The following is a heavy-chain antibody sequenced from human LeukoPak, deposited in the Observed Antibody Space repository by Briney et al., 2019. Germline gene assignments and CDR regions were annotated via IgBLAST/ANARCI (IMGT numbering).Heavy chain of an antibody. V-gene: IGHV4-59*01. D-gene: IGHD2-15*01. Sequence: SETLSLTCTVSGGPISSYYWSWIRQPPGKGLEWIGYIYYSGSTNYNPSLKSRVTISVDTSKNQFSLKLSSVTAADTAVYYCARFLAGGGSIRPWGQGTLVTVSS. CDR2: IYYSGST. CDR3: ARFLAGGGSIRP. J-gene: IGHJ5*02. CDR1: GGPISSYY.